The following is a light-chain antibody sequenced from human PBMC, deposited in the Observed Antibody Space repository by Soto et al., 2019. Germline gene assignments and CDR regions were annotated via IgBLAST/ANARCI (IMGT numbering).Light chain of an antibody. CDR1: QGIRND. V-gene: IGKV1-17*01. CDR3: QQYTSYSPYT. Sequence: DIQMTQSPSSLSASVGDRVTITCRASQGIRNDLGWYQQKPGKAPKRLMYATSSLQSGVPSRFSGSGSGTEFTLTISGLQPDDFATYFCQQYTSYSPYTFGQGTKLEI. J-gene: IGKJ2*01. CDR2: ATS.